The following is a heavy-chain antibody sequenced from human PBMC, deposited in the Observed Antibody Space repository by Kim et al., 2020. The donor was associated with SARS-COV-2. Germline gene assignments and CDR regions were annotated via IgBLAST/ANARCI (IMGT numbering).Heavy chain of an antibody. CDR3: ATGYCSGGSCYWYWYFDL. CDR1: GYTLTELS. CDR2: FDPEDGET. V-gene: IGHV1-24*01. D-gene: IGHD2-15*01. Sequence: ASVKVSCKVSGYTLTELSMHWVRQAPGKGLEWMGGFDPEDGETIYAQKFQGRVTMTEDTSTDTAYMELSSLRSEDTAVYYCATGYCSGGSCYWYWYFDLWGRGTLVTVSS. J-gene: IGHJ2*01.